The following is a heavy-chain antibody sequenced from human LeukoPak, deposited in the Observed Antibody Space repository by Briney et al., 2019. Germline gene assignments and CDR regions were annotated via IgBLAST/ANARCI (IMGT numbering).Heavy chain of an antibody. D-gene: IGHD6-19*01. Sequence: ASVKVSRKVSGYTLTELSMHWVRQAPGKGLEWMGGFDPEDGETIYAQKFQGRVTMTEDTSTDTAYMELSSLRSEDTAVYYCATLSAVAKKLADYWGQGTLVTVSS. CDR3: ATLSAVAKKLADY. CDR1: GYTLTELS. CDR2: FDPEDGET. V-gene: IGHV1-24*01. J-gene: IGHJ4*02.